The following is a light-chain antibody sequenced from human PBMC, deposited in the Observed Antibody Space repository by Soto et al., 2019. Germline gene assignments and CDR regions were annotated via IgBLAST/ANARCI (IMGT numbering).Light chain of an antibody. CDR1: QSISSW. Sequence: DIQMTQSPSTLSASVGDRVTITCRASQSISSWLAWYQQKPGKAPKLLIYKASSLESGVPSRFSGSVSGTKFTLTISSLQPDDFATYYCQQYNSYPTFGQGTKVEIK. V-gene: IGKV1-5*03. CDR3: QQYNSYPT. CDR2: KAS. J-gene: IGKJ1*01.